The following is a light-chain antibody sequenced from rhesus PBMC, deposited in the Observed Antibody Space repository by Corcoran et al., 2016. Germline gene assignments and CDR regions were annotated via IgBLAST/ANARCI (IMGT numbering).Light chain of an antibody. CDR1: QSLLHSDGFTY. Sequence: DFVMTQTPLSLPVTLGEPASISCRSSQSLLHSDGFTYLDWYLQKPGQSPQLFIFLASRRASGVPVRFSGSGSGTDFTLKISRLGAEDVGLYYCMQATQFPFTFGPGTKLHIK. CDR2: LAS. V-gene: IGKV2-78*01. CDR3: MQATQFPFT. J-gene: IGKJ3*01.